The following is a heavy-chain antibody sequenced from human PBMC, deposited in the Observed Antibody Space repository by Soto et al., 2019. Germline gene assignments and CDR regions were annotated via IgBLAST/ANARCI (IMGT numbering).Heavy chain of an antibody. Sequence: KPSETLSLTCTVSGGSISSGGYYWSWIRQHPGKGLEWIGYIYYSGSTYYNPSLKSRVTISVDTSKNQFSLKLSSVTAADTAVYYCARDRMAPKRDYAFDIWGQGTMVTVSS. CDR1: GGSISSGGYY. CDR3: ARDRMAPKRDYAFDI. CDR2: IYYSGST. D-gene: IGHD5-12*01. J-gene: IGHJ3*02. V-gene: IGHV4-31*03.